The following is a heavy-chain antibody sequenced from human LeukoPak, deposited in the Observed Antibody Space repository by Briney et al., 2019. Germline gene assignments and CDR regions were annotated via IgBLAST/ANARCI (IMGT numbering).Heavy chain of an antibody. CDR2: IYYSGST. D-gene: IGHD3-10*01. J-gene: IGHJ6*03. CDR1: GGSISSSSYY. CDR3: ARGTYYYGSGSYYGGYYYYYYMDV. V-gene: IGHV4-39*07. Sequence: SETLSLTCNVSGGSISSSSYYWGWIRQPPGKGLEWIGSIYYSGSTYYNPSLKSRVTISVDTSKNQFSLKLSSVTAADTAVYYCARGTYYYGSGSYYGGYYYYYYMDVWGKGTTVTISS.